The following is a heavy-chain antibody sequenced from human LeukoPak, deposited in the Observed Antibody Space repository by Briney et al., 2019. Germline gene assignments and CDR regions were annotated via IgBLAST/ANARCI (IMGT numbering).Heavy chain of an antibody. CDR2: IKQDGSEK. CDR3: AREGCSSTSCYVDY. CDR1: GFTFSSYW. Sequence: GGSLRLSCAASGFTFSSYWMGWVRQAPGKGLEWVANIKQDGSEKYYVDSVKGRFTISRDNAKNSLYLQMNSLRAEDTAVYYCAREGCSSTSCYVDYWGQGTLVTVSS. J-gene: IGHJ4*02. D-gene: IGHD2-2*01. V-gene: IGHV3-7*01.